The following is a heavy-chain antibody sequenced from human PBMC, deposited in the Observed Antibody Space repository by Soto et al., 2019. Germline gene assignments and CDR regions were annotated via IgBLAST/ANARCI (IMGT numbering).Heavy chain of an antibody. Sequence: ASVKVSCKASGYTFTGYYMHRVRQAPGQGLEWMGWINANSGDTSYAQKFQGRVTMTRDTSISTAYMELSRLKSDDTAVYYCARYVYGQGFDHWGQGTPVTVS. CDR2: INANSGDT. CDR3: ARYVYGQGFDH. J-gene: IGHJ4*02. V-gene: IGHV1-2*02. CDR1: GYTFTGYY. D-gene: IGHD3-10*01.